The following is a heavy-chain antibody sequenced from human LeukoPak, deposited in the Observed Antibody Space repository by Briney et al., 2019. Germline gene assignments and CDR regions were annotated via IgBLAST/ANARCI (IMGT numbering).Heavy chain of an antibody. CDR1: GFTFSRYA. D-gene: IGHD2-15*01. CDR2: ISYDGSNK. J-gene: IGHJ6*03. CDR3: ARGCRNYYMDV. Sequence: GGSLRLSCAASGFTFSRYAMHWVRQAPGKGLEWVAVISYDGSNKYYADSVKGRFTISRDNSKNTLYLQMNSLRAEDTAGYYCARGCRNYYMDVGGKGTTVTVS. V-gene: IGHV3-30*01.